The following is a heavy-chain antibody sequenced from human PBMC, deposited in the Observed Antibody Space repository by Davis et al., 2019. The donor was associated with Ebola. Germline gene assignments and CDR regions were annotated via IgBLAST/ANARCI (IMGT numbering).Heavy chain of an antibody. CDR2: ILPILGTT. D-gene: IGHD1-20*01. J-gene: IGHJ3*02. CDR1: GYRFTSYG. Sequence: SVKVSCKASGYRFTSYGMNWVRQAPGQGLEWMVRILPILGTTNSAQTLQGRVTITADRSTNNVYMELSSLTSEDTAVYYCARVGYLEDSFDIWGQGTVVTVSS. CDR3: ARVGYLEDSFDI. V-gene: IGHV1-69*04.